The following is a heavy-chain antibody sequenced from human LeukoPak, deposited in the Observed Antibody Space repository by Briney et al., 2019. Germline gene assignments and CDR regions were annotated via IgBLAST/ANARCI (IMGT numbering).Heavy chain of an antibody. J-gene: IGHJ4*02. D-gene: IGHD1-1*01. CDR3: ARVRSAEERAWAY. CDR2: ITPKSGDT. V-gene: IGHV1-2*02. CDR1: GYTFSDFY. Sequence: GASVKVSCKASGYTFSDFYILWVRQAPGQGLEYVGWITPKSGDTYSPQRFQGRVTMTRDASISTAYMELSSLRSDDTAVYFCARVRSAEERAWAYWGQATLVTVSS.